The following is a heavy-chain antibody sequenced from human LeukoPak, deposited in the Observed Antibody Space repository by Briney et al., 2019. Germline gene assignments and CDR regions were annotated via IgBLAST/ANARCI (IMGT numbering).Heavy chain of an antibody. J-gene: IGHJ4*02. CDR1: GFTFSSYG. D-gene: IGHD3-9*01. CDR2: ISYDGSNK. Sequence: GGSLRPSCAASGFTFSSYGMHWVRQAPGKGLEWVAVISYDGSNKYYADSVKGRFTISRDNSKNTLYLQMNSLRAEDTAAYYCAILTFFDSNFDYWGQGTLVTVSS. V-gene: IGHV3-30*03. CDR3: AILTFFDSNFDY.